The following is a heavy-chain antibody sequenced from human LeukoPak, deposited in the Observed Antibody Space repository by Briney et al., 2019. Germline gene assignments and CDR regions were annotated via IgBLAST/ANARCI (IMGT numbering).Heavy chain of an antibody. D-gene: IGHD4-11*01. CDR3: AREDDYSIVADY. V-gene: IGHV3-48*04. Sequence: GGSLRLSCAASGFTFSSYSMNWVRQAPGKGLEWVSYISSSSTIYYADSVKGRFTISRDNAKNSLYLQMNSLRAEDTAVYYCAREDDYSIVADYWGQGTLVTVSS. CDR1: GFTFSSYS. CDR2: ISSSSTI. J-gene: IGHJ4*02.